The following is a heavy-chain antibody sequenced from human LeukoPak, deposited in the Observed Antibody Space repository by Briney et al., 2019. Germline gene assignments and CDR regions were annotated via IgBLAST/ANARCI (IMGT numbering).Heavy chain of an antibody. V-gene: IGHV4-4*07. CDR1: GGSISIYY. CDR3: ARDSSSSWSYDAFDI. J-gene: IGHJ3*02. Sequence: PSESLSLTCTVSGGSISIYYWSWIRQPAGKGLEWIGRIYTSGSTNYNPSLKSRVTMSVDTSKNQFSLKLSSVTAADTAVYYCARDSSSSWSYDAFDIWGQGTMVTVSS. CDR2: IYTSGST. D-gene: IGHD6-13*01.